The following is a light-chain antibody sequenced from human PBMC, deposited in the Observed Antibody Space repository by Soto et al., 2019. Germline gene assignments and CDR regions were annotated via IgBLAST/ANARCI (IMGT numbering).Light chain of an antibody. J-gene: IGLJ3*02. Sequence: QSALAQPASVSGSPGQSITISCSGSSIDVGDNNYVSWYQHHPGKAPKLIIYEVSNRPSGVSNRFSGSKSGYTASLTVSGLQTEDEAFYYCSSSAGIYHYLVFGGGTQLTVL. CDR2: EVS. CDR1: SIDVGDNNY. CDR3: SSSAGIYHYLV. V-gene: IGLV2-14*01.